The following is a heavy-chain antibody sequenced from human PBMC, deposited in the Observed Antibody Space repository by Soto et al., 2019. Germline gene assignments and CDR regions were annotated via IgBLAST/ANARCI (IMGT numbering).Heavy chain of an antibody. Sequence: SETLSLTCTVSGGSISSYYWSWIRQPAGKGLEWIRRIYTTGSTNYNPSLKSRVTMSVDTSKNQFSLKLSSVTAADTAVYYCVRDKTGARNWFDPWGQGTLVTVSS. CDR1: GGSISSYY. J-gene: IGHJ5*02. D-gene: IGHD1-26*01. CDR3: VRDKTGARNWFDP. V-gene: IGHV4-4*07. CDR2: IYTTGST.